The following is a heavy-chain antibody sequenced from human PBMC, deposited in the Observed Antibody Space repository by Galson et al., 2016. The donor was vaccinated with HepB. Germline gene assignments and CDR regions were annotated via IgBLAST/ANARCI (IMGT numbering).Heavy chain of an antibody. CDR2: IFFRGNT. V-gene: IGHV4-59*01. CDR1: GDSISPYY. Sequence: SETLSLTCTVSGDSISPYYWSWIRQPPGKGLEWLGYIFFRGNTNYNPSLKRRVTMSVDTSKNQVSLKLSSVTAADTAVYYCARVRVAYCGGDCFSGPYSFDYSGRGTLVTVSS. J-gene: IGHJ4*02. CDR3: ARVRVAYCGGDCFSGPYSFDY. D-gene: IGHD2-21*02.